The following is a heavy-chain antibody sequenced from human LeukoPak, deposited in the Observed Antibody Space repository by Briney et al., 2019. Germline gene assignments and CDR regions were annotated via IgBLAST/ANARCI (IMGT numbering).Heavy chain of an antibody. Sequence: GGSLRLSCTASGFTFGDYAMNWVRQAPGKGLEWVGFIRSKAYGGTTEYAASVKGRFTISRDDSKSSAYLQMNSLKTEDTAVYYCTRGNGSYRDYWGQGTLVTVSS. CDR2: IRSKAYGGTT. D-gene: IGHD1-26*01. CDR1: GFTFGDYA. CDR3: TRGNGSYRDY. V-gene: IGHV3-49*04. J-gene: IGHJ4*02.